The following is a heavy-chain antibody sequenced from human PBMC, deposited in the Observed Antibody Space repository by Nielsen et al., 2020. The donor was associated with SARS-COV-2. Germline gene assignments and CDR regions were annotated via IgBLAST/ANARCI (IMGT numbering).Heavy chain of an antibody. CDR1: GYSFTSHW. D-gene: IGHD2-8*01. CDR2: IDPSDSYT. CDR3: ARQMGCTNGVCYNNYYYYYGMDV. J-gene: IGHJ6*02. V-gene: IGHV5-10-1*01. Sequence: GESLKISCKGSGYSFTSHWISWVRQMPGKGLEWMGKIDPSDSYTNYSPSFQGHVTISADESISTAYLQWSSLKASDTATYYCARQMGCTNGVCYNNYYYYYGMDVWGQGTTVTVSS.